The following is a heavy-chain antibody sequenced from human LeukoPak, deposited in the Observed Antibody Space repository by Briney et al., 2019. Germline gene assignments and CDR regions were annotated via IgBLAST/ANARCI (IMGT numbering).Heavy chain of an antibody. CDR2: IYPIDSDT. J-gene: IGHJ5*02. CDR3: ARHSGGLSIAGLSGKNWFDP. V-gene: IGHV5-51*01. CDR1: GYSFPSYW. D-gene: IGHD6-6*01. Sequence: GASLKISCKGSGYSFPSYWIGWVRRMPGKGLEWMGNIYPIDSDTTYSPSFRGQVTISVEKSITTAYLQWGSLKASDTAMYYCARHSGGLSIAGLSGKNWFDPWGQGTLVTVSS.